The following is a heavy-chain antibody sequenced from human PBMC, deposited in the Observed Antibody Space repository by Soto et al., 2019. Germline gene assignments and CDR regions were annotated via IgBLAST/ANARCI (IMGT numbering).Heavy chain of an antibody. D-gene: IGHD6-13*01. CDR1: GGFLSRYY. CDR2: IYHSGNT. Sequence: PSETLSLTCTVSGGFLSRYYWNWIRQPPGKGLEWIGYIYHSGNTNYNPSLKSRVTISLDTSQNQFSLKLSSVTAADTAVYYCARQYDRSWYGFDYWGPGTQVTGSS. J-gene: IGHJ4*02. CDR3: ARQYDRSWYGFDY. V-gene: IGHV4-59*08.